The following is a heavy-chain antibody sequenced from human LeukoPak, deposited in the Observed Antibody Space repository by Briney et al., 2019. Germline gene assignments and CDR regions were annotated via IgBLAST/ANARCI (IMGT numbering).Heavy chain of an antibody. J-gene: IGHJ4*02. CDR3: ARALPVDIVATILGD. Sequence: SETLSLTCTVSGGSISSGGYYWSWIRQHPGKGLEWIGYIYYSGSTYYNPSLKSRVIISVDTSKNQFSLKLSSVTAADTAVYYCARALPVDIVATILGDWGQGTLVTVSS. CDR1: GGSISSGGYY. D-gene: IGHD5-12*01. V-gene: IGHV4-31*03. CDR2: IYYSGST.